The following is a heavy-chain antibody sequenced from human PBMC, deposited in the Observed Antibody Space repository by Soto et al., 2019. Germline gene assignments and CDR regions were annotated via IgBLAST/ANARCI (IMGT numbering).Heavy chain of an antibody. Sequence: SXKVSFKASGYTXTSYGSGWVRQAPGQGLEWMGWIIAYNGNTNYAQKLKGRVTMTTDTSTSTAYMELRSLRSDETAVYYCARGTKLAARPNRSFDPWGQGTLGTVSS. D-gene: IGHD6-6*01. CDR2: IIAYNGNT. CDR3: ARGTKLAARPNRSFDP. V-gene: IGHV1-18*04. CDR1: GYTXTSYG. J-gene: IGHJ5*02.